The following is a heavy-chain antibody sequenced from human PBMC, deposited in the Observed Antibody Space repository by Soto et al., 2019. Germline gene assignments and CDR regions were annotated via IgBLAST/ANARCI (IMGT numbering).Heavy chain of an antibody. V-gene: IGHV4-4*07. CDR1: GGAISTYY. Sequence: SETLSLTCTVSGGAISTYYWTWIRQPAGKGLEWIGRIYSSGSTKYNPSLQSRVTMSLDTSNNQFSLRLTSVTAADTAVYYCARGQRFSDWFDPWGQGTLATVSS. J-gene: IGHJ5*02. CDR2: IYSSGST. CDR3: ARGQRFSDWFDP. D-gene: IGHD3-3*01.